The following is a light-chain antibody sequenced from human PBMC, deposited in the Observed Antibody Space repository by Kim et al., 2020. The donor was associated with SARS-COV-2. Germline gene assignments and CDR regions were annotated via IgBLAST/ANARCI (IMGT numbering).Light chain of an antibody. CDR1: QGIESY. CDR3: QQVASYSYT. CDR2: GAS. V-gene: IGKV1-9*01. Sequence: SAPVGDRVTITCRVSQGIESYLAWYQQKPGKAPKLLIYGASTLQSGVPSRFSGSGSGTDFSLTISSLQPEDCATYYCQQVASYSYTFGQGTKLEI. J-gene: IGKJ2*01.